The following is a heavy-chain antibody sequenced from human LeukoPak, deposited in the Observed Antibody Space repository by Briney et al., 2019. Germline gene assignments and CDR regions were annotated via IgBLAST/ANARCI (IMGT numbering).Heavy chain of an antibody. D-gene: IGHD1-26*01. CDR3: AKDRGELPWSWFDP. V-gene: IGHV3-33*06. Sequence: GGSLRLSCAASGFTFSSYGMHWVRQAPGKGLEWVAVIWYDGSNKYYADSVKGRFTISRDNSKNTLYLQMNSLRAEDTAVYYCAKDRGELPWSWFDPWGQGTLVTVSS. CDR2: IWYDGSNK. CDR1: GFTFSSYG. J-gene: IGHJ5*02.